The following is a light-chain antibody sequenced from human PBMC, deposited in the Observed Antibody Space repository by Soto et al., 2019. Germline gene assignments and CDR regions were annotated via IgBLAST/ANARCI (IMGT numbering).Light chain of an antibody. CDR1: SSDVGGYNY. V-gene: IGLV2-14*01. Sequence: QSALTQPASVSGSPGQSITISCTGTSSDVGGYNYVSWYQQHPGKAPKLMIYDVSNRPSGVSNRFSGSKSGDKASLTISGLQAEDEADYYRSSYTSSSTLVLGGGTKLTVL. CDR2: DVS. J-gene: IGLJ2*01. CDR3: SSYTSSSTLV.